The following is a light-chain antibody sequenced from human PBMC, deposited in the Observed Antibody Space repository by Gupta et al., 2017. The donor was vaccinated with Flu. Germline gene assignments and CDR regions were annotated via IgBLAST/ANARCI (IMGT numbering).Light chain of an antibody. V-gene: IGKV1-39*01. J-gene: IGKJ4*01. CDR1: QSINTY. Sequence: DRVTITCRASQSINTYLNWYQQKPGKAPKLLIYAASSLQSGVPSRFSGSGSGTDFTLTISSLQPEDFAIYYCQQSYSIPLTFGGGTKVEIK. CDR2: AAS. CDR3: QQSYSIPLT.